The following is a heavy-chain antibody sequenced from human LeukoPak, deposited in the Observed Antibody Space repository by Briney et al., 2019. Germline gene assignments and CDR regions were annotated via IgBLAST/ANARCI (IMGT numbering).Heavy chain of an antibody. J-gene: IGHJ4*02. CDR3: ARDRAYYDSIRRSYFDY. D-gene: IGHD3-22*01. CDR2: IYYSGST. V-gene: IGHV4-31*03. CDR1: GGSISSGGYY. Sequence: SETLSLTCTVSGGSISSGGYYWSWIRQHPGKGLEWIGYIYYSGSTCYNPSLKSRVTISVDTSKNQFSLKLSSVTAADTAVYYCARDRAYYDSIRRSYFDYWGQGTLVTVSS.